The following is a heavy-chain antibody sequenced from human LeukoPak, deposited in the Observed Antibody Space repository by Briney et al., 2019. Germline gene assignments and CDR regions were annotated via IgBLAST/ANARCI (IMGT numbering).Heavy chain of an antibody. Sequence: GGSLRLSCAASGFTFSSYGMHWVRQAPGKGLEWVAFIRYDGSNKYYADSVKGRFTISRDNSKNTLYLQMNSLRAEDTAVYYCAKDTNPFRIAAAGRGQGTLVTVSS. D-gene: IGHD6-13*01. J-gene: IGHJ4*02. CDR1: GFTFSSYG. CDR3: AKDTNPFRIAAAG. V-gene: IGHV3-30*02. CDR2: IRYDGSNK.